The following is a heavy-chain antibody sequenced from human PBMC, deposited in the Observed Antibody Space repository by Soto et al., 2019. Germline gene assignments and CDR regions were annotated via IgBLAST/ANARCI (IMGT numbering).Heavy chain of an antibody. CDR3: TRVLDVVVVPAARPSDYYYYYMDV. J-gene: IGHJ6*03. CDR1: GFTFGDYA. CDR2: IRSKAYGGTT. Sequence: GGSLRLSCTGSGFTFGDYAMNWFRQAPGRGLDWVGIIRSKAYGGTTEYAASVKGRFTISRDDSKSTAYLQMNSLKTEDTAVYYCTRVLDVVVVPAARPSDYYYYYMDVWGKGTTVTVSS. V-gene: IGHV3-49*03. D-gene: IGHD2-2*02.